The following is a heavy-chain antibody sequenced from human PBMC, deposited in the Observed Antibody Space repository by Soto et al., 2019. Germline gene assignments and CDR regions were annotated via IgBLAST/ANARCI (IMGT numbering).Heavy chain of an antibody. CDR3: AREMFSRTWYPGD. CDR1: GGSISSGDYY. Sequence: QVQLQESGPGLVRPSQTLSLTCTVSGGSISSGDYYWSWIRQHPGRGLEWIGYVYYSGTTFYNPSLKSRLTISVDTSKNQFYLRLGSVTAADTAVYYCAREMFSRTWYPGDWGQGTLVTVSS. V-gene: IGHV4-31*03. CDR2: VYYSGTT. J-gene: IGHJ4*02. D-gene: IGHD6-13*01.